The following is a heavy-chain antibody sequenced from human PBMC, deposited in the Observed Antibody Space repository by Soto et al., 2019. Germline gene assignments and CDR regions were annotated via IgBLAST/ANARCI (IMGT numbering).Heavy chain of an antibody. Sequence: QVQLQESGPGLVKPSETLSLTCTVSGGSISSYYWSWIRQPPGKGLEWIGYIYYSGSTNYNPSPNSRTTIPVDTTNNQSSLQLSSFTAADPPVYYCAKYRLRDPHFHLWGRGTLVTVSS. V-gene: IGHV4-59*12. J-gene: IGHJ2*01. CDR1: GGSISSYY. D-gene: IGHD2-15*01. CDR2: IYYSGST. CDR3: AKYRLRDPHFHL.